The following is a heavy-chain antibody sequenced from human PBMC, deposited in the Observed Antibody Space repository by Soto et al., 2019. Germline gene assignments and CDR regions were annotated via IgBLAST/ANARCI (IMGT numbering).Heavy chain of an antibody. CDR3: ARGAGGFDY. CDR2: IYTDNGNT. V-gene: IGHV1-3*04. J-gene: IGHJ4*02. D-gene: IGHD3-10*01. Sequence: QGQLVQSGAEVRRPGASVKVSCMASGYTFTSYAVHWVRQAPGQRPEWMGWIYTDNGNTVYSQRFQDRVTITRDTPATTVYMELSGLRSEDTSVYYCARGAGGFDYWGQGTLVTVSS. CDR1: GYTFTSYA.